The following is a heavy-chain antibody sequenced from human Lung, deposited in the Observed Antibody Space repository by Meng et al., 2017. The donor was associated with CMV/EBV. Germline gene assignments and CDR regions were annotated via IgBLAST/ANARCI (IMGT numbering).Heavy chain of an antibody. CDR2: IIPILDVT. J-gene: IGHJ6*02. CDR3: ATDTCFYASCYVGSFHHYFYGMDV. D-gene: IGHD2-2*01. CDR1: GGASTSYT. V-gene: IGHV1-69*04. Sequence: SXXVSCKASGGASTSYTINWVRQAPGQGFEWMGRIIPILDVTNYAQKFQGRVTITADKSTATAYLELGSLRSDDTAVYYCATDTCFYASCYVGSFHHYFYGMDVWGQGTTVTVSS.